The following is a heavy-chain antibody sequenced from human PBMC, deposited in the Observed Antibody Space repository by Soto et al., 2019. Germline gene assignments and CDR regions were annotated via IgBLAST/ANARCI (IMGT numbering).Heavy chain of an antibody. J-gene: IGHJ6*02. V-gene: IGHV2-70*01. CDR3: ALIQVVISPSELGMVQYYYYGMDV. Sequence: SGPTLVNPTQTLTLTCTFSGFSLSTSGMCVSWIRQPPGKALEWLALIDWDDDKYYSTSLKTRLTISKDTSKNQVVLTTTNMDPVDTATYCCALIQVVISPSELGMVQYYYYGMDVWGQGTTVTVSS. CDR1: GFSLSTSGMC. D-gene: IGHD7-27*01. CDR2: IDWDDDK.